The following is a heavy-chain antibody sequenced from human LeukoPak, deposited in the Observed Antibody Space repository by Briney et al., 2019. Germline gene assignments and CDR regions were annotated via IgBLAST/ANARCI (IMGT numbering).Heavy chain of an antibody. D-gene: IGHD4-17*01. CDR2: IYTSGST. V-gene: IGHV4-61*02. J-gene: IGHJ4*02. CDR3: ARETNTVTSTPFDY. Sequence: SETLSLTCTASGGSISSGSYYWSWIRQPAGKGLEWIGRIYTSGSTNYNPSLKSRVTISVDTSKNQFSLKLSSVTAADTAVYYCARETNTVTSTPFDYWGQGTLVTVSS. CDR1: GGSISSGSYY.